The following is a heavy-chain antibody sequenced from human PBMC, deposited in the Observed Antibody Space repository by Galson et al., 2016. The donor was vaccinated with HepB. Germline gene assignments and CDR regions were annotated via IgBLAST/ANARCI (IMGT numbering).Heavy chain of an antibody. V-gene: IGHV1-24*01. CDR1: GKSLSELS. J-gene: IGHJ4*02. D-gene: IGHD1-26*01. CDR3: ATGPLGAISVSFDY. Sequence: SVKVSCKVSGKSLSELSMYWVRQAPGEGLEWMGGFDPDDGETLYAQMFQGRVTMTEDTSTDTAYMELSSLRSEDTAVYYCATGPLGAISVSFDYWGQGTLVTVSS. CDR2: FDPDDGET.